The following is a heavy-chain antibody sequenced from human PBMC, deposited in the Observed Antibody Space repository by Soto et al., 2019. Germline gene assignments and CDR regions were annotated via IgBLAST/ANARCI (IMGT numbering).Heavy chain of an antibody. Sequence: TGGSLRLSCAASGFTFSSYAMHWVRQAPGKGLEYVSAISSNGGSTYYANSVKGRFTISRDNSKNTLYLQMNSLRAEDTAVYYCARDRGYCSGGSCYFYYYYYMDVWGKGTTVTVSS. V-gene: IGHV3-64*01. J-gene: IGHJ6*03. CDR1: GFTFSSYA. D-gene: IGHD2-15*01. CDR2: ISSNGGST. CDR3: ARDRGYCSGGSCYFYYYYYMDV.